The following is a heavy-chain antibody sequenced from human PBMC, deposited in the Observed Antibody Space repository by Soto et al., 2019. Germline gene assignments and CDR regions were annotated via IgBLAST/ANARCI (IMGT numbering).Heavy chain of an antibody. CDR2: IYYSGST. CDR3: ARLLYSGYYFENWFDP. V-gene: IGHV4-39*01. CDR1: GGSISSSSYY. D-gene: IGHD5-12*01. J-gene: IGHJ5*02. Sequence: SETLSLTCTVSGGSISSSSYYWGWIRQPPGKGLEWIGSIYYSGSTYYNPSLKSRVTISVDTSKNQFSLKLSSVTAADTAVYYXARLLYSGYYFENWFDPWGQGTLVTVSS.